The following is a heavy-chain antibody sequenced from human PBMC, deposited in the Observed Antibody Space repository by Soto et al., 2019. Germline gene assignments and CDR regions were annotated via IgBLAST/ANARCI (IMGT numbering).Heavy chain of an antibody. D-gene: IGHD1-7*01. V-gene: IGHV4-31*03. Sequence: SETLSLTCTVSGGSISSGGYYWSWIRQHPGKGLEWIGYIYYSGSTYYNPSLKSRVTISVDTSKNQFSLKLSSVTAADTAVYYCARDRFDGTTSGSGYYYYGMDVWGQGITVTVS. J-gene: IGHJ6*02. CDR2: IYYSGST. CDR1: GGSISSGGYY. CDR3: ARDRFDGTTSGSGYYYYGMDV.